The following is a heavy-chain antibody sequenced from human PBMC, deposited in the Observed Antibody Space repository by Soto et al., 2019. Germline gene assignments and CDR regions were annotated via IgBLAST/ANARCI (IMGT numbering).Heavy chain of an antibody. CDR3: VRRVSGNYNY. Sequence: EVQLAESGGGMVQPGGSLRLSCVASGFTFSSYDMHWVRQAPGKGLEYVSSISSNGGTTYYGNSVKGRFTISRDNSKNTLYLKMGRLRAEDMAVYYCVRRVSGNYNYWGQGTLVNVSS. D-gene: IGHD1-7*01. CDR2: ISSNGGTT. CDR1: GFTFSSYD. V-gene: IGHV3-64*01. J-gene: IGHJ4*02.